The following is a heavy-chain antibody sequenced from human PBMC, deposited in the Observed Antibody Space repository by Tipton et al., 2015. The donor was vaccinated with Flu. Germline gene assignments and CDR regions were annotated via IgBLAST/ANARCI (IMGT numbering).Heavy chain of an antibody. CDR2: VYYSGGT. CDR3: ARIIRITMIRGLRDPYYFDY. J-gene: IGHJ4*02. V-gene: IGHV4-39*07. CDR1: GGSISTSGYF. Sequence: TLSLTCTVSGGSISTSGYFWGWIRQPPGKALEWIGSVYYSGGTHHNPSLKSRVSISGDTSKSQFSLKLTYVTAADTAVYFCARIIRITMIRGLRDPYYFDYWGQGMLVTVSS. D-gene: IGHD3-10*01.